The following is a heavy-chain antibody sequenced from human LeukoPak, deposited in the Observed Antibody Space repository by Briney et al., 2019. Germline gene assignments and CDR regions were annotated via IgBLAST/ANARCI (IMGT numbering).Heavy chain of an antibody. CDR3: ARDMPGRY. CDR1: GDSISSGAYY. CDR2: ISHIGTT. J-gene: IGHJ4*02. D-gene: IGHD2-2*01. V-gene: IGHV4-31*03. Sequence: SQTLSLTCTVSGDSISSGAYYWTWVRQYPGTGLEWIGYISHIGTTYNNPSLKSRVSISVDTSRNQLSLRLTSVTAADTAVYYCARDMPGRYWGQGTLVTVSS.